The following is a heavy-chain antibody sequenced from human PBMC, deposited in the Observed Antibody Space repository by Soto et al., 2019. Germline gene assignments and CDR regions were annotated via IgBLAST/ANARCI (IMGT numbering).Heavy chain of an antibody. J-gene: IGHJ4*02. CDR1: GFTFSSYS. Sequence: PGGSLRLSCAASGFTFSSYSINWVRQAPGKGLEWLSYISSSSSTIYYADSVKGRFTISRDNAKNSLYLQMNSLRDEDTAVYYCARDEPITIFGVGRGFDYWGPGTLVTV. D-gene: IGHD3-3*01. CDR2: ISSSSSTI. V-gene: IGHV3-48*02. CDR3: ARDEPITIFGVGRGFDY.